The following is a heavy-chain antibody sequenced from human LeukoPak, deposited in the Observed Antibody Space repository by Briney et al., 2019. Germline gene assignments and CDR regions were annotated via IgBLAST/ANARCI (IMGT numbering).Heavy chain of an antibody. J-gene: IGHJ4*02. D-gene: IGHD1-20*01. Sequence: ASVKVSCKASGYTFTSYDINWVRQATGQGLKWMGWMNPNSGNTGYAQKFQGRVTITRNTSISTAYMELSSLRSEDTAVYYCATVKGITGTTGGFDYWGQGTLVTVSS. V-gene: IGHV1-8*03. CDR2: MNPNSGNT. CDR1: GYTFTSYD. CDR3: ATVKGITGTTGGFDY.